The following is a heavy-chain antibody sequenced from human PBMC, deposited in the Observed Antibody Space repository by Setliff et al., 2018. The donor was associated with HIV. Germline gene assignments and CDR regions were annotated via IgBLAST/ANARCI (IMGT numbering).Heavy chain of an antibody. J-gene: IGHJ3*02. Sequence: GGSLRLSCAGYGFNFKNAWMSWVRQAPGKGLEWVGRIKSRVDGETTAYAAPLKGRFTISRDNAKNSLYLQMNSLRADDTAVYYCARDQATMIVVVSAFDIWGQGTMVTVSS. D-gene: IGHD3-22*01. CDR1: GFNFKNAW. V-gene: IGHV3-15*01. CDR3: ARDQATMIVVVSAFDI. CDR2: IKSRVDGETT.